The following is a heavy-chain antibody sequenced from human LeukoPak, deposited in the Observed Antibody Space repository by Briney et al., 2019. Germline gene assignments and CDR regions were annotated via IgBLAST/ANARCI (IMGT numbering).Heavy chain of an antibody. CDR2: MNPNSGNT. CDR3: AISPRGLPPVTP. D-gene: IGHD4-17*01. J-gene: IGHJ4*02. CDR1: GYTFTSYD. Sequence: RASVKLSCKASGYTFTSYDINWVRQATGQGLEWMGWMNPNSGNTGYAQKFQGRVTMTRDTSTSTVYMELSSLRSEDTAVYYCAISPRGLPPVTPWGQGTLVTVSS. V-gene: IGHV1-8*01.